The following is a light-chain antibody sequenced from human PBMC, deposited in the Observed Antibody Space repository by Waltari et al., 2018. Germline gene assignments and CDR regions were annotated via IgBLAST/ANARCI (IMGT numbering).Light chain of an antibody. CDR1: NSNIGRNS. CDR3: AAWDDSLSVSYV. V-gene: IGLV1-47*01. J-gene: IGLJ1*01. CDR2: GSK. Sequence: QSVLTQPPSASGTPGQRVTISCSGTNSNIGRNSVFWYQQPPGSAPNLPIYGSKQRPSGVPDRFSSSKSGTSASLAISGLRSEDAADYYCAAWDDSLSVSYVFGSGTKVTV.